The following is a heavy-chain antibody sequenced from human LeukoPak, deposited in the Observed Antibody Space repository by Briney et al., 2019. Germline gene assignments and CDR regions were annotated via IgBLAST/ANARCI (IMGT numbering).Heavy chain of an antibody. CDR1: GGSISSYY. D-gene: IGHD3-16*02. Sequence: PSETLSLTCTVSGGSISSYYWSWIRQPPGNGLEWIGYIYYSGSTNYNPSLKSRVTISVDTSKNQFSPKLSSVTAADTAVYYCARGFGVAYYDYVWGSHPGGYYFDYWGQGTLVTVSS. V-gene: IGHV4-59*01. J-gene: IGHJ4*02. CDR3: ARGFGVAYYDYVWGSHPGGYYFDY. CDR2: IYYSGST.